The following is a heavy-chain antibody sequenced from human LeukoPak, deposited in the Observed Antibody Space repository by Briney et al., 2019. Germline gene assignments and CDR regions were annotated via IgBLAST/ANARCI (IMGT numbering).Heavy chain of an antibody. CDR3: AKAPVWYGSGSYYKRSYFDY. Sequence: GGSLRLSCTVSGFTFSNYAMNWVRQAPGKGLEWVSGLSGSGVRTDYADSVKGRFTVSRDISKDTLYLQMNSLRAEDTAVYYCAKAPVWYGSGSYYKRSYFDYWGQGTLVTVSS. CDR1: GFTFSNYA. D-gene: IGHD3-10*01. J-gene: IGHJ4*02. V-gene: IGHV3-23*01. CDR2: LSGSGVRT.